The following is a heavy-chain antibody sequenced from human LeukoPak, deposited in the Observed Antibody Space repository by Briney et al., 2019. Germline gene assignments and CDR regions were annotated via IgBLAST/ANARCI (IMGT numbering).Heavy chain of an antibody. D-gene: IGHD6-19*01. CDR3: AKLAGSSGWLFDY. CDR2: ISGSGGST. J-gene: IGHJ4*02. Sequence: GGSLRLSCAASGFTFSTYAMNWVRQAPGKGLEWVSGISGSGGSTYYADSVKGRFTISRDNSKNTLYLQMNSLRAEDTAVYDCAKLAGSSGWLFDYWGQGTLVTVSP. V-gene: IGHV3-23*01. CDR1: GFTFSTYA.